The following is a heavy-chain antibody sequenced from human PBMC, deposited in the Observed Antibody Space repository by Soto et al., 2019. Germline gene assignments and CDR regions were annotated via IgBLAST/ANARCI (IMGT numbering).Heavy chain of an antibody. Sequence: GGSLRLSCAASGFTFSSYAMSWVRQAPGKGLEWVSAISGSGGSTYYADSVKGRFTISRDNSKNTLYLQMNRLRAEDPAVYYCAKPERGSGSYYNPEYFQHCGQGTLVTVSS. D-gene: IGHD3-10*01. CDR1: GFTFSSYA. CDR2: ISGSGGST. J-gene: IGHJ1*01. V-gene: IGHV3-23*01. CDR3: AKPERGSGSYYNPEYFQH.